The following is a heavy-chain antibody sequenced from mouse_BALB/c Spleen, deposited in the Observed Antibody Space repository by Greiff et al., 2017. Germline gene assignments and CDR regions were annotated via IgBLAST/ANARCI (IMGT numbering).Heavy chain of an antibody. D-gene: IGHD2-14*01. CDR1: GYTFTSYT. CDR3: ATYRYEGYFDY. Sequence: QVQLQQSGAELARPGASVKMSCKASGYTFTSYTMHWVKQRPGQGLEWIGYINPSSGYTNYNQKFKDKATLTADKSSSTAYMQLSSLTSEDSAVYYCATYRYEGYFDYWGQGTTLTVSS. V-gene: IGHV1-4*01. CDR2: INPSSGYT. J-gene: IGHJ2*01.